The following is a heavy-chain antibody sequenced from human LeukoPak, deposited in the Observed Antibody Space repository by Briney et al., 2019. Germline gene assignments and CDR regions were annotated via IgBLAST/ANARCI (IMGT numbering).Heavy chain of an antibody. D-gene: IGHD3-22*01. CDR3: ARQGAYYSDSSDYEFDY. V-gene: IGHV4-39*01. Sequence: SETLSLTCTVSGGSFSTSSYYWGWIRQPPGKGLVWIGRLYYSGSTYYNPSLQSRVTISLDTSKNQFSLKLSSVTAADTAVYYCARQGAYYSDSSDYEFDYWGQGTLVTVSS. J-gene: IGHJ4*02. CDR2: LYYSGST. CDR1: GGSFSTSSYY.